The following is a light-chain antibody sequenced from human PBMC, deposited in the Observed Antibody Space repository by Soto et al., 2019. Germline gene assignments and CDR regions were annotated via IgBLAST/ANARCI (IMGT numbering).Light chain of an antibody. Sequence: EIVMTQSPATLSVSPGERATLSCRASQSIGSNLAWYQQKPGQAPRLLIYAASISATDFPASFSGSGSGTEFTLTISGLQSDDFAVYFCQQYNNWPPWTFGHGTKVEIK. CDR2: AAS. V-gene: IGKV3-15*01. CDR3: QQYNNWPPWT. CDR1: QSIGSN. J-gene: IGKJ1*01.